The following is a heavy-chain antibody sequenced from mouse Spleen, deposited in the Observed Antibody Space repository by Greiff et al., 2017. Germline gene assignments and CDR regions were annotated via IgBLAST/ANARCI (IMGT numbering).Heavy chain of an antibody. CDR1: GYAFSSSW. V-gene: IGHV1-82*01. CDR2: IYPGDGDT. CDR3: ARKGDGYYVGYFDY. Sequence: VQLQQSGPELVKPGASVKISCKASGYAFSSSWMNWVKQRPGKGLEWIGRIYPGDGDTNYNGKFKGKATLTADKSSSTAYMQLSSLTSEDSAVYFCARKGDGYYVGYFDYWGQGTTLTVSS. D-gene: IGHD2-3*01. J-gene: IGHJ2*01.